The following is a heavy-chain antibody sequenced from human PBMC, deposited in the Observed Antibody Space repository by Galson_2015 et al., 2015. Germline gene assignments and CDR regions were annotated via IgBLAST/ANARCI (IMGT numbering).Heavy chain of an antibody. J-gene: IGHJ5*02. CDR3: TTVRSTIYKGLHWFDP. Sequence: SLRVSCAASGFTFSNDWMSWVRQAPGKGLEWVGCIKSKTDGGTTDYAAPVKGRFTISRDDSKNTLYLQMNSLKTEDTAVYYCTTVRSTIYKGLHWFDPWGQGTLVTVSS. CDR2: IKSKTDGGTT. D-gene: IGHD2/OR15-2a*01. V-gene: IGHV3-15*01. CDR1: GFTFSNDW.